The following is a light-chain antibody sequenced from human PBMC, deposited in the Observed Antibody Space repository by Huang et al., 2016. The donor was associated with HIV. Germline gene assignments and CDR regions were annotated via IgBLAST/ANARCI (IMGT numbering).Light chain of an antibody. J-gene: IGKJ4*01. V-gene: IGKV3-11*01. Sequence: EIVLTQSPATLSLSLGERATLSCRASQSVSTDLAWYHQKPGQPPSLLIYHASNRATGIPARCSGSGSGTDFTLTISSLEPEDFVVYYCQQHNSWPLTFGGGTKVEIK. CDR3: QQHNSWPLT. CDR1: QSVSTD. CDR2: HAS.